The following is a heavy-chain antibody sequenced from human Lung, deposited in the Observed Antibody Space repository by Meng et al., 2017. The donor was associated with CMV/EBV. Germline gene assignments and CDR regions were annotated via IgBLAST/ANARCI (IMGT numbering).Heavy chain of an antibody. CDR1: GGSISSYY. V-gene: IGHV4-59*01. CDR3: ARDTKYQGLFDI. J-gene: IGHJ3*02. D-gene: IGHD2-2*01. Sequence: TCTVSGGSISSYYWNWIRQHPGKGLEWIGYIYYSRRTNYNPSLKSRVTISADMSKNQFSLKLSSVTAVDTAAYYCARDTKYQGLFDIWGQGTMVTVSS. CDR2: IYYSRRT.